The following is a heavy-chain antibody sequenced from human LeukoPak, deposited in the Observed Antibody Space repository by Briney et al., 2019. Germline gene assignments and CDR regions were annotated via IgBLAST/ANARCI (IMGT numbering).Heavy chain of an antibody. V-gene: IGHV3-33*01. CDR2: IWYDGSNK. J-gene: IGHJ6*02. Sequence: GGSLRLSCAASGFTFSSYGMHWVRQAPGKGLEWVAVIWYDGSNKYYADSVKGRFTISRDNSKNTLYLQMNSLRAEDTAVYYCARDQAQEGYYYGMDVWGQGTTVTVSS. CDR1: GFTFSSYG. CDR3: ARDQAQEGYYYGMDV.